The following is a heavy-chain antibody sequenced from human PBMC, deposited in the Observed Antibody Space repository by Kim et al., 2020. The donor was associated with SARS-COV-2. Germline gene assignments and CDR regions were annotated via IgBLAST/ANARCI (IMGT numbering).Heavy chain of an antibody. CDR3: ATGRVAGPPAWFDP. V-gene: IGHV1-24*01. CDR2: FDPEDGET. J-gene: IGHJ5*02. CDR1: GYTLTELS. D-gene: IGHD2-15*01. Sequence: ASVKVSCKVSGYTLTELSMHWVRQAPGKGLEWMGGFDPEDGETIYAQKFQGRVTMTEDTTTDTAYMELSSLRSEDTAVYYCATGRVAGPPAWFDPWGQGTLVTVSS.